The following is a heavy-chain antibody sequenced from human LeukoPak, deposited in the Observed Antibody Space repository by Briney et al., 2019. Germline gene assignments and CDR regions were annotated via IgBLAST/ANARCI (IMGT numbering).Heavy chain of an antibody. CDR1: GFTFSSYG. V-gene: IGHV3-30*18. CDR2: ISYDGSNK. Sequence: PGRSLRLSCAASGFTFSSYGMHWVRQAPGKGLEWVAVISYDGSNKYYADSVKGRFTISRDNSKNTLYLQMNSLRAEDTAVYYCAKDRGLSSGWYQSPDYWGQGTLVTVSS. D-gene: IGHD6-19*01. J-gene: IGHJ4*02. CDR3: AKDRGLSSGWYQSPDY.